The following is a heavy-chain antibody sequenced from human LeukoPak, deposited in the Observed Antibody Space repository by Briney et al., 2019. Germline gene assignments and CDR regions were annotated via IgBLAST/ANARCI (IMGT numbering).Heavy chain of an antibody. V-gene: IGHV3-21*06. D-gene: IGHD5-12*01. Sequence: GGSLRLSCAASGFTFSSSSMNWVRQAPGKGLEWVSSISSSSSYIYYADSVKGRFTISRDNAKNSLYLQMNSLRAEDTAVYYCARGITSGPRRYDVRNFDYWGQGTPVTVSS. CDR1: GFTFSSSS. CDR3: ARGITSGPRRYDVRNFDY. CDR2: ISSSSSYI. J-gene: IGHJ4*02.